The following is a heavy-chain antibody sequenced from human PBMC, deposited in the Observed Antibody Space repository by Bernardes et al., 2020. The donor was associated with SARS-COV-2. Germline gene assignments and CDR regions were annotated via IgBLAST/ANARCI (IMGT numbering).Heavy chain of an antibody. CDR1: GGSISSGNSY. CDR3: ATSAWRFLEWLFYIRTSNEDFERRSNWFDA. V-gene: IGHV4-61*02. Sequence: SETLSLTCSVSGGSISSGNSYWSWIRRPAGKGLECIGRIYTSGSTNYIPSLKSRVTLSVDTSKNQFSLKLSSVTAADTAVYYCATSAWRFLEWLFYIRTSNEDFERRSNWFDAWGQGTTVTVSS. CDR2: IYTSGST. D-gene: IGHD3-3*01. J-gene: IGHJ5*01.